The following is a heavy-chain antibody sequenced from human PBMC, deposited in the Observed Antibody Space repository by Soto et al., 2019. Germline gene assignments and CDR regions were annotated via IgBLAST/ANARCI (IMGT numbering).Heavy chain of an antibody. V-gene: IGHV1-18*01. D-gene: IGHD1-26*01. CDR1: GYTFTSYG. CDR3: ARDSGSYLQRYYYYYYIDV. CDR2: ISAYNGNT. Sequence: ASVKVSCKASGYTFTSYGISWVRQAPGQGLEWMGWISAYNGNTNYAQKLQGRVTMTTDTSTSTAYMELRSLRSDDTAVYYCARDSGSYLQRYYYYYYIDVWGKGTTVTVSS. J-gene: IGHJ6*03.